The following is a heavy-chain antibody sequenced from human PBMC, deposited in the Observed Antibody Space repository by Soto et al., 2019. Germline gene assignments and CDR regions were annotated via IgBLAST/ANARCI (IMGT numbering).Heavy chain of an antibody. V-gene: IGHV3-23*01. Sequence: PGGSLRLSCAASGFTFSSYAMSWVRQAPGKGLEWVSAISGSGGSTYYADSVKGRFTISRDNSKNTLYLQMNSLRAKDTAVYYCAKDDYYDSSGYSYWGQGTLVTVSS. J-gene: IGHJ4*02. CDR1: GFTFSSYA. CDR2: ISGSGGST. CDR3: AKDDYYDSSGYSY. D-gene: IGHD3-22*01.